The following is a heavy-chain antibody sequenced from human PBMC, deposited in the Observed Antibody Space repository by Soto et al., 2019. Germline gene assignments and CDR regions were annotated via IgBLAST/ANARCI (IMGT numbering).Heavy chain of an antibody. CDR1: GFSFGGHA. J-gene: IGHJ4*02. V-gene: IGHV3-23*01. Sequence: GGSLRLSCAASGFSFGGHAMNWVRQAPGKGLEWVSTISGSGATTYYADSVRGRFTISRDNSGNTLYLQMNSLRAEDTSLYYCAKSRSGYTQNFFDSWGQGTPVTVSS. CDR2: ISGSGATT. D-gene: IGHD5-18*01. CDR3: AKSRSGYTQNFFDS.